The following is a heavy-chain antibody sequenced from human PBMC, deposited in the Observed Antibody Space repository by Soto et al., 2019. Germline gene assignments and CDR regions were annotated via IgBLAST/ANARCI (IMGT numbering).Heavy chain of an antibody. CDR2: INHSGST. D-gene: IGHD6-19*01. J-gene: IGHJ4*02. CDR1: GGSFSGYY. V-gene: IGHV4-34*01. CDR3: ARGREQWLAFDY. Sequence: QVQLQQWGAGLLKPSETLSLTCAVYGGSFSGYYWSWIRQPPGKGLEWIGEINHSGSTNYNPSLKSRVTISVYTSKNQFSLKLSSVTAADTAVYYCARGREQWLAFDYWGQGTLVTVSS.